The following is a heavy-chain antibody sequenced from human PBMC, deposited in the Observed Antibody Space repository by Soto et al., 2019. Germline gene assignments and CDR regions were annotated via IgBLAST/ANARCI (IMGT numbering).Heavy chain of an antibody. D-gene: IGHD5-12*01. J-gene: IGHJ6*02. CDR3: TRGYSGYDYYYYYGMDV. CDR1: GFTFSGSA. CDR2: IRSKANSYAT. V-gene: IGHV3-73*01. Sequence: GGSLRLSCAASGFTFSGSAMHWVRQASGKGLEWVGRIRSKANSYATAYAASVKGRFTISRDDSKNTAYLQMNSLKTEDTAVYYCTRGYSGYDYYYYYGMDVWGQGTTVTVYS.